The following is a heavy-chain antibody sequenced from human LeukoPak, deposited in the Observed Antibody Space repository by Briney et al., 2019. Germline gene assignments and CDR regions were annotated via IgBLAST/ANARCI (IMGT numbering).Heavy chain of an antibody. Sequence: PGGSLRLSCAASGCTFSSYCMSWVRHAPRKGLELVSNIKQDGSEKYYVDSVKGRFTIPRDNDKNSLYLQMNSLRAEDTDVYYCARADTAMVWSGAFDIWGQGTMVTVSS. J-gene: IGHJ3*02. CDR3: ARADTAMVWSGAFDI. V-gene: IGHV3-7*01. CDR2: IKQDGSEK. D-gene: IGHD5-18*01. CDR1: GCTFSSYC.